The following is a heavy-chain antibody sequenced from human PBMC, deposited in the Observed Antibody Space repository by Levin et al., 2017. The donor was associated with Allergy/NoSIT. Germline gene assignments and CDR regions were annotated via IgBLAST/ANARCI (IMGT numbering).Heavy chain of an antibody. CDR3: ARLHGVAGRGDYFDY. CDR1: GGSISSSSYY. D-gene: IGHD6-19*01. CDR2: IYYSGST. V-gene: IGHV4-39*01. J-gene: IGHJ4*02. Sequence: SETLSLTCTVSGGSISSSSYYWGWIRQPPGKGLEWIGSIYYSGSTYYNPSLKSRVTISVDTSKNQFSLKLSSVTAADTAVYYCARLHGVAGRGDYFDYWGQGTLVTVSS.